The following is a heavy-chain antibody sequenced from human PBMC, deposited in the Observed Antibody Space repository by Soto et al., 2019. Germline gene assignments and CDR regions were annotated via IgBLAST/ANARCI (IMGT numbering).Heavy chain of an antibody. J-gene: IGHJ4*02. CDR1: GFTFSRYA. Sequence: EVQLLESGGGLVQPGGSLRLSCAASGFTFSRYAMSWVRQAPGKGLEWVSAISGSGGSTYYADSVKGRVTISRDNSNNTLYLQMNSLRAEDPAVYYCAKDLNSSGWYWYFDYWGQGTLVTVSS. D-gene: IGHD6-19*01. CDR3: AKDLNSSGWYWYFDY. V-gene: IGHV3-23*01. CDR2: ISGSGGST.